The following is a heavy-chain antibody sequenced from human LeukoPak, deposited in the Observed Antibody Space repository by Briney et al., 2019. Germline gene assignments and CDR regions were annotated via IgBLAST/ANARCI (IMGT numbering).Heavy chain of an antibody. V-gene: IGHV4-4*07. CDR3: ARDRLGATGHWRIDV. D-gene: IGHD1-26*01. CDR2: IYNSGTT. J-gene: IGHJ2*01. CDR1: GGSFSSYY. Sequence: SETLSLTCTVSGGSFSSYYWTWIRPPAGRGLEWSGRIYNSGTTNYSPSLESRGTMSLDTSKNRFSLSLSSVTAADTAVYYCARDRLGATGHWRIDVWGRGTLATVSS.